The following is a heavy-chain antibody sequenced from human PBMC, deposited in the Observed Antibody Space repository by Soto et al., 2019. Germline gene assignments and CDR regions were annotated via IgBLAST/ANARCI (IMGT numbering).Heavy chain of an antibody. CDR3: ARDTNERGGYEPGYFDY. J-gene: IGHJ4*02. D-gene: IGHD5-12*01. CDR2: IWYDGSNK. CDR1: GFSFSSYG. V-gene: IGHV3-33*01. Sequence: GGSLRLSCAASGFSFSSYGMHWVRQAPGKGLEWVAVIWYDGSNKYYADSVKGRFTISRDNSKNTLYLQMNSLRAEDTAVYYCARDTNERGGYEPGYFDYWGQGTLVTVSS.